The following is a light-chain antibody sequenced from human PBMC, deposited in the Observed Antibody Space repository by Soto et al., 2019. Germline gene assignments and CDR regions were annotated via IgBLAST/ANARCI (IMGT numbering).Light chain of an antibody. CDR1: QSVSNNY. CDR2: GAS. Sequence: EIVLTQSPGTLSLSPGERATLSCRASQSVSNNYLAWYQQRPGQAPRLLIYGASTRATGIPARFSGSGSGTEFTLTISSLQPDDFATYYCQQYNSYSLTFGGGTKV. V-gene: IGKV3-20*01. CDR3: QQYNSYSLT. J-gene: IGKJ4*01.